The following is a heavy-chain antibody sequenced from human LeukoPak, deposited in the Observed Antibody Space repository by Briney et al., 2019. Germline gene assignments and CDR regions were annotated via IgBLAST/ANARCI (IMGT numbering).Heavy chain of an antibody. D-gene: IGHD2-2*01. V-gene: IGHV4-34*01. CDR3: TRSPPPGATAYGVVDL. J-gene: IGHJ4*02. CDR1: GGSFSASY. CDR2: INHSGST. Sequence: PSETLSLTCAVYGGSFSASYWSWIRQPPNKGLEWIGEINHSGSTNYNPSLKSRVTISIDTSKNQFSLKLRSVTAADTAVYYCTRSPPPGATAYGVVDLWGQGTLVTVPS.